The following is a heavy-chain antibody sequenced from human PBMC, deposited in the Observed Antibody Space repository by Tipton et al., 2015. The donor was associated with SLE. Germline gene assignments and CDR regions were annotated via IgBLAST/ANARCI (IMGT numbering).Heavy chain of an antibody. CDR3: ARHYRNEWLFYGMDV. V-gene: IGHV4-39*01. Sequence: LSLTCTVSGGSISSSSYYWGWIRQPPGKGLEWIGSIYYSGSTYYNPSLKSRVTISVGTSKNQFSLKLSSVTAADTAVYYCARHYRNEWLFYGMDVWGQGTTVTVSS. CDR1: GGSISSSSYY. J-gene: IGHJ6*02. D-gene: IGHD3-3*01. CDR2: IYYSGST.